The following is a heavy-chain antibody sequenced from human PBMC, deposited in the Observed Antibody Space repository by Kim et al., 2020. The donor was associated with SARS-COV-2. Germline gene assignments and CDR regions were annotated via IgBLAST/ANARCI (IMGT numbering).Heavy chain of an antibody. CDR1: GYSISSGYY. CDR2: ISHSGST. CDR3: ARAPEGYCNGGSCYSFGY. V-gene: IGHV4-38-2*02. J-gene: IGHJ4*02. Sequence: SETLSLTCNVSGYSISSGYYWGWIRQPPGRGLEWIGTISHSGSTYYKPSLKSRVTISIDTSKNQFSLKLTFVTAADTAVYYCARAPEGYCNGGSCYSFGYWGQGTPVTVS. D-gene: IGHD2-15*01.